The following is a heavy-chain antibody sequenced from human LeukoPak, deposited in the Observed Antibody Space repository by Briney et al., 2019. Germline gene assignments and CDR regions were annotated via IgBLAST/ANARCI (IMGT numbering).Heavy chain of an antibody. Sequence: GGSLRLSCAASGFTFSGSAMHWVRQAPGKGLEWVAFIRYDGSNKYYADSVKGRFTISRDNFKNTLYLQMNSLRAEDTAVYYCAKEGDYYGSGSYRDAFNIWGQGTMVTVSS. CDR3: AKEGDYYGSGSYRDAFNI. CDR2: IRYDGSNK. J-gene: IGHJ3*02. D-gene: IGHD3-10*01. CDR1: GFTFSGSA. V-gene: IGHV3-30*02.